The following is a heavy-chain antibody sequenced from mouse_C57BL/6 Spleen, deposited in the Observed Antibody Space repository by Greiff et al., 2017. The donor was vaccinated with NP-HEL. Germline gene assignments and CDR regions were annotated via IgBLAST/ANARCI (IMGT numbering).Heavy chain of an antibody. CDR2: IHPNSGST. CDR1: GYTFTSYW. Sequence: QVQLQQPGAELVKPGASVKLSCKASGYTFTSYWMPWVQQRPGQGLEWIGMIHPNSGSTNYNEKFKSKATLTVDKSSSTAYMQLSSLTSDDSAVYYCAGVLNWYFDVWGTGTTVTVSS. CDR3: AGVLNWYFDV. V-gene: IGHV1-64*01. J-gene: IGHJ1*03. D-gene: IGHD2-14*01.